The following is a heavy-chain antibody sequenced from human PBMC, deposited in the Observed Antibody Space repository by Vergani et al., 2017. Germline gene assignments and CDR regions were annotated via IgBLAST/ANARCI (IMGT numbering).Heavy chain of an antibody. CDR3: ARTYSGYDNYYYYGMDV. V-gene: IGHV3-30*03. CDR1: GFTFSSYG. D-gene: IGHD5-12*01. J-gene: IGHJ6*02. CDR2: ISYDGSNK. Sequence: QVQLVESGGGVVQPGRSLRLSCAASGFTFSSYGMHWVRQAPGKGLEWVAVISYDGSNKYYADSVKGRFTISRDNSKNTLYLQMNSLRAEDTAVYYCARTYSGYDNYYYYGMDVWGQGTTVTVSS.